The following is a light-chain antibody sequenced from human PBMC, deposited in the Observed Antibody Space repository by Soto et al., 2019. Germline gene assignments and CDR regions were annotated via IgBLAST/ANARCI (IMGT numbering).Light chain of an antibody. Sequence: EIVLTQSPATLSLSPGERVTLSCRASQSVGSNLAWYQHKPGQTPRLLIYDASKRATGIPARFSGSGSGTDFTLNISSLEPEDFAVYYCHQRYRWPLPFGGGTKVEI. CDR2: DAS. J-gene: IGKJ4*01. V-gene: IGKV3-11*01. CDR3: HQRYRWPLP. CDR1: QSVGSN.